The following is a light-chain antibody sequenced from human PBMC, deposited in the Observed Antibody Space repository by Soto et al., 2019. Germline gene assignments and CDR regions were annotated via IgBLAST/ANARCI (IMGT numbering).Light chain of an antibody. J-gene: IGLJ1*01. Sequence: QSVLTQPASVSGSPGQSITISCTGTSSDVGAYKYVSWYQQHPGKAPKVVIYEVTNRPSGVSTRFSGSKSGNTASPTISGLQADDEADYYCSSYTRSGTQVFGTGTKVTVL. CDR1: SSDVGAYKY. V-gene: IGLV2-14*01. CDR3: SSYTRSGTQV. CDR2: EVT.